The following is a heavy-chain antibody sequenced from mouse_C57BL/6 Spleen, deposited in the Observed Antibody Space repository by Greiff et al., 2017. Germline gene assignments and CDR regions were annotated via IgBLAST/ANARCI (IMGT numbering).Heavy chain of an antibody. V-gene: IGHV5-4*03. Sequence: EVMLVESGGGLVKPGGSLKLSCAASGFTFISYAMSWVRQTPEKRLEWVATISDGGSYTYYPDNVKGRFTISRDNAKNNLYLQMSHLKSEDTAMYYCARGYGSSYFDYWGQGTTLTVSS. D-gene: IGHD1-1*01. CDR3: ARGYGSSYFDY. CDR1: GFTFISYA. CDR2: ISDGGSYT. J-gene: IGHJ2*01.